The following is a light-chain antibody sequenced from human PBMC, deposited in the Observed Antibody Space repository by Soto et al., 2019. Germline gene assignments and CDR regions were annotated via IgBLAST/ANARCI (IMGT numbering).Light chain of an antibody. Sequence: QSVLIQPPSVSGTPGQRVIISCSGSSSNIGSNSANWYQQLPGTAPGLLIYGDNKRPSRVPDRFSGSKSGTSASLAISGLQSGDEADDYCAAWDERLKGWMFGGGTKLTVL. CDR3: AAWDERLKGWM. J-gene: IGLJ3*02. CDR2: GDN. CDR1: SSNIGSNS. V-gene: IGLV1-44*01.